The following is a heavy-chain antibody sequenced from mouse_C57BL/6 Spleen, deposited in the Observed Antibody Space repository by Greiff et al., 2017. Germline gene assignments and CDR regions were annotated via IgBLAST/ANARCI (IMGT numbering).Heavy chain of an antibody. D-gene: IGHD2-4*01. CDR2: IDPANGNT. J-gene: IGHJ4*01. V-gene: IGHV14-3*01. Sequence: VQLQQSVAELVRPGASVKLSCTASGFNIKNTYMHWVKQRPEQGLEWIGRIDPANGNTKYTPKFQGTATITADTSSNTAYLQLSSLTSEDTAIYYCARGEIYYDYGVAMDYWGQGTSVTVSS. CDR1: GFNIKNTY. CDR3: ARGEIYYDYGVAMDY.